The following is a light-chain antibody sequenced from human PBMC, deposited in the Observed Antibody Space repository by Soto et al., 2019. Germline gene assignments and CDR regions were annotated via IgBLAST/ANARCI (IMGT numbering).Light chain of an antibody. CDR3: QQYHTYAN. CDR1: QSISTY. V-gene: IGKV1-5*01. Sequence: DIQMTQAPSTLSASVGDRGTITCRASQSISTYLAWYQQKAGKAPKLLIYGASNLKTGVPSRFSGSGSWSEFNFTITGLQPDDFATYFCQQYHTYANFGQGTRLEIK. J-gene: IGKJ5*01. CDR2: GAS.